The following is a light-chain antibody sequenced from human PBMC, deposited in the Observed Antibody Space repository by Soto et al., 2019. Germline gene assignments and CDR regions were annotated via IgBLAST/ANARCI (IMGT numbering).Light chain of an antibody. Sequence: QAVVTQSPSASASRGASVKLTCTLSSGHSSYAIAWHQQQPEKGPRYLMKLNSDGSHSKGDGIPDRFSGSSSGAERYLTISSRQSEDEADYYCQTWGPGSVVFGGGTKLTVL. J-gene: IGLJ2*01. CDR3: QTWGPGSVV. CDR2: LNSDGSH. V-gene: IGLV4-69*01. CDR1: SGHSSYA.